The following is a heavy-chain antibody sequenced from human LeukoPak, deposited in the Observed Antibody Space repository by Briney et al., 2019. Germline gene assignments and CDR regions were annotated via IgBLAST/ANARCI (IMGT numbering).Heavy chain of an antibody. CDR2: IRTDGGEK. CDR1: GFTFRNYG. CDR3: ARIGYSTSWANFDY. Sequence: GGSLRLSCAASGFTFRNYGMHWVRQAPGKGLEWVASIRTDGGEKYHADSVQGRFSISRGKSKNTLYLQMDSLRAEDTALYYCARIGYSTSWANFDYWGQGTLVTVSS. V-gene: IGHV3-30*02. J-gene: IGHJ4*02. D-gene: IGHD6-13*01.